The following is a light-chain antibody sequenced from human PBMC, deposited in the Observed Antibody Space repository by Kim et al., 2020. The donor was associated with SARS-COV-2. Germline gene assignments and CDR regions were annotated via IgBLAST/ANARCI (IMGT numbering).Light chain of an antibody. CDR2: RDN. CDR1: HIGSKN. J-gene: IGLJ1*01. CDR3: QVWDRSTASYV. Sequence: SYELTQPLSVSVALGQTARITCGGHHIGSKNVHWCQQKPGQAPVVVIYRDNNRPSGIPERFSGSNSGNTATLTISRVQAGDEADYYCQVWDRSTASYVFGNGTQLTVL. V-gene: IGLV3-9*01.